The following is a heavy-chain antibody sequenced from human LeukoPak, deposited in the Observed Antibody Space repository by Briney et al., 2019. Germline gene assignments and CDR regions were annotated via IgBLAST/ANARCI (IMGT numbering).Heavy chain of an antibody. CDR1: GGSFSGYY. CDR2: INHSGST. D-gene: IGHD2-15*01. V-gene: IGHV4-34*01. Sequence: SETLSLTCAVYGGSFSGYYWSWIRQPPGKGLEWIGEINHSGSTNYNPSLKNRVTISVDTSKNQFSLKLSSVTAADTAVYYCARGGWDCSGGSCYSDWFDPWGQGTLVTVSS. J-gene: IGHJ5*02. CDR3: ARGGWDCSGGSCYSDWFDP.